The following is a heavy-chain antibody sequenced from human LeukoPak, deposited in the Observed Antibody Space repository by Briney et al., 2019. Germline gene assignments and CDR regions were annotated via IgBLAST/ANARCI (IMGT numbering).Heavy chain of an antibody. V-gene: IGHV3-53*01. CDR2: IYSGGST. J-gene: IGHJ6*02. CDR1: GFTVSSNY. D-gene: IGHD3-22*01. Sequence: PGGSLRLSCAASGFTVSSNYMSWVRQAPGKGLEWVSVIYSGGSTYYADSVKGRFTISRDNSKNTLYLQMNSLRAEDTAVYYCARDVRYYDSSRYYYYGMDVWSQGTTVTVSS. CDR3: ARDVRYYDSSRYYYYGMDV.